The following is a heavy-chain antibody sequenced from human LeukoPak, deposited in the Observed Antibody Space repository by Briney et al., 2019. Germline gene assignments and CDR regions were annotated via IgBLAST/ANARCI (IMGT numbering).Heavy chain of an antibody. CDR1: GFTFSSYA. V-gene: IGHV3-21*01. CDR2: FGTRSTSV. J-gene: IGHJ4*02. D-gene: IGHD3-22*01. CDR3: AREVSEGFDF. Sequence: PGGSLRLSCAASGFTFSSYAMSWVRQAPGKGLEWVSSFGTRSTSVYHAGSVKGRFAISRDNAKNSLYLQTNSLRAEDTALYYCAREVSEGFDFWGQGTLVTVSS.